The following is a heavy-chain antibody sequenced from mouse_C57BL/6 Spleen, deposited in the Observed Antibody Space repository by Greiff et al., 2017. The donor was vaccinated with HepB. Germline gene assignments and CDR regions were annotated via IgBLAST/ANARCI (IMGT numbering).Heavy chain of an antibody. V-gene: IGHV1-39*01. D-gene: IGHD2-2*01. Sequence: VQLKESGPELVKPGASVKISCKASGYSFTDYNMNWVKQSNGKSLEWIGVINPNYGTTSYNQKFKGKATLTVDQYSSTAYMQLNSLTSEDSAVYYCARGGGYGYPFDYWGQGTTLTVSS. CDR3: ARGGGYGYPFDY. J-gene: IGHJ2*01. CDR1: GYSFTDYN. CDR2: INPNYGTT.